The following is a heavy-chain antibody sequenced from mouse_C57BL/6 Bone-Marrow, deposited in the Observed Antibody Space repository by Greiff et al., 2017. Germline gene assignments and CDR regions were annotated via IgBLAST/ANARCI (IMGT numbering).Heavy chain of an antibody. CDR2: IYPGSGST. CDR1: GYTFTSYW. CDR3: AREGLTTVVARGYFDY. D-gene: IGHD1-1*01. Sequence: QVQLQQPGAELVQPGASVKMSCKASGYTFTSYWITWVKQRPGQGLEWIGAIYPGSGSTNYNEKFKSKATLTVDTSSSTAYMQLSSLTSEDSAVYYCAREGLTTVVARGYFDYWGQGTTLTVSS. V-gene: IGHV1-55*01. J-gene: IGHJ2*01.